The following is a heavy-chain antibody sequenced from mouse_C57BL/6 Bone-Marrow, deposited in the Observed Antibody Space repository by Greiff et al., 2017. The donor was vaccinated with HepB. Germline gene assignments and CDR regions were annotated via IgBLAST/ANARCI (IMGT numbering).Heavy chain of an antibody. J-gene: IGHJ3*01. CDR1: GFTFSSYA. D-gene: IGHD2-10*02. V-gene: IGHV5-4*03. Sequence: EVKLMESGGGLVKPGGSLKLSCAASGFTFSSYAMSWVRQTPEKRLEWVATISDGGSYTYYPDKVKGRFTISRDNAKNNLYLQMSHLKSEDTAMYYCARVWSAWFAYWGQGTLVTVSA. CDR3: ARVWSAWFAY. CDR2: ISDGGSYT.